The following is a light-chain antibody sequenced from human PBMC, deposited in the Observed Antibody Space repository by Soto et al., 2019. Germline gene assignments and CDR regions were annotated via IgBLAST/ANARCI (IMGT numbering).Light chain of an antibody. J-gene: IGKJ1*01. CDR2: GAS. CDR3: QQYGSSPRA. CDR1: QSVSSS. Sequence: EIVMTQSPVTLSVSPGERATLSCRASQSVSSSLAWYQQKPGQAPRLLVYGASTRATGIPARFSGSGSGTEFTLTISSLQSEDFAVYYCQQYGSSPRAFGQGTKVEIK. V-gene: IGKV3-15*01.